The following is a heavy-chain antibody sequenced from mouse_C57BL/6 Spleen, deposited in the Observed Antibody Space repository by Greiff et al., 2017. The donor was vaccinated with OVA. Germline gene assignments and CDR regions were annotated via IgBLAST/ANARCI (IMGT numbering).Heavy chain of an antibody. CDR2: IDPETGGT. J-gene: IGHJ2*01. CDR3: TPGSFDY. V-gene: IGHV1-15*01. Sequence: VQLQESGAELVRPGASVTLSCKASGYTFTDYEMHWVKQTPVHDLEWIGAIDPETGGTAYNQKFKGKAILTADKSSSTAYMELRSLTSEDSAVYYCTPGSFDYWGQGTTLTVSS. CDR1: GYTFTDYE.